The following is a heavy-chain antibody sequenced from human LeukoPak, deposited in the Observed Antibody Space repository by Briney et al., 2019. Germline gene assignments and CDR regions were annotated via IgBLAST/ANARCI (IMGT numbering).Heavy chain of an antibody. D-gene: IGHD3-10*01. CDR1: GGTYSSYA. J-gene: IGHJ4*02. CDR2: IIPIFGTA. CDR3: ARPGYGSGSYYM. Sequence: ASVKVSCKASGGTYSSYAISWVRQAPGQGLEWMGRIIPIFGTANYAQKFQGRVTITTDESTSTAYMELSSLRSEDTAVYYCARPGYGSGSYYMWGQGTLVTVSS. V-gene: IGHV1-69*05.